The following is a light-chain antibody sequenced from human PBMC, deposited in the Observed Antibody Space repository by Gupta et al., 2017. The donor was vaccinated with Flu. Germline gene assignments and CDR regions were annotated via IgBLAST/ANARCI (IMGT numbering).Light chain of an antibody. Sequence: SVTISCTGTSSDVGGYNHVSWYQQHPGTAPKLMIFEVNQRPSGVPDRFSGSKSGNTASLTVSGLQADDEANYYCSSYAGSNNVVFGGGTKLTVL. V-gene: IGLV2-8*01. J-gene: IGLJ2*01. CDR1: SSDVGGYNH. CDR2: EVN. CDR3: SSYAGSNNVV.